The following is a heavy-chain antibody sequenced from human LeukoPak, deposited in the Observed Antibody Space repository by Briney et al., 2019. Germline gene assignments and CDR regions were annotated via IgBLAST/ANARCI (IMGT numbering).Heavy chain of an antibody. D-gene: IGHD4-23*01. J-gene: IGHJ4*02. CDR2: IYYSGST. CDR3: ARDLGGGNYETLLY. V-gene: IGHV4-59*12. CDR1: GGSIGGAY. Sequence: SETLSLTCSVSGGSIGGAYWSWIRQPPGKGLEWIGYIYYSGSTYYNPSLKSRVTISVDTSKDQFSLKLSSVTAADTAVYYCARDLGGGNYETLLYWGQGTLVTVSS.